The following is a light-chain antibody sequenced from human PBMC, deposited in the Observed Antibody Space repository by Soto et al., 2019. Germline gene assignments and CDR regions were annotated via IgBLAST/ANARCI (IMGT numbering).Light chain of an antibody. CDR2: EVT. Sequence: QYVLTQPASVSGSPGQSITISCTGTSSDVGTYNYVSWYQQHPGKAPKLMIYEVTNRPSGVSNRFSGSKSGNTASLTISGLQAEDEADYYCSSYTTSSTVVIGGGTKLTVL. V-gene: IGLV2-14*01. CDR1: SSDVGTYNY. J-gene: IGLJ2*01. CDR3: SSYTTSSTVV.